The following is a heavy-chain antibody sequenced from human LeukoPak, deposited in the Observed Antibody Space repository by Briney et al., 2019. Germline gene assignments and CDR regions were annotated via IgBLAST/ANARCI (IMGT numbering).Heavy chain of an antibody. Sequence: GGSLRLSCAASGFTFSSYSMNWVRQAPGKGLEWVSSISSSSYIYYADSVKGRFTISRDNAKNSLYLQMNSLRAEDTAVYYCARDRDGYPGGFDYWGQGTLVTVSS. CDR3: ARDRDGYPGGFDY. D-gene: IGHD4-23*01. J-gene: IGHJ4*02. V-gene: IGHV3-21*01. CDR2: ISSSSYI. CDR1: GFTFSSYS.